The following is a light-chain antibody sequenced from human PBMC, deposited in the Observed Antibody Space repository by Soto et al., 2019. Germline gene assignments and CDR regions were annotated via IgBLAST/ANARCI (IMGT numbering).Light chain of an antibody. CDR1: SSDVGGYNY. CDR3: SSYTSSSTSLDV. Sequence: QSVLTQPASVSGSPGQSITISCTGTSSDVGGYNYVSWHQQHPGKAPKLIIYDVSNRPSGVSNRFSGSKSGNTASLTISGLQAEDEADYCCSSYTSSSTSLDVFGTGTKLTVL. J-gene: IGLJ1*01. V-gene: IGLV2-14*01. CDR2: DVS.